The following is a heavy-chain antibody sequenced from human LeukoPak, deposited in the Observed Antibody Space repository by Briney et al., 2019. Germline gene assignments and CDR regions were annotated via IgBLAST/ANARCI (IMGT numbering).Heavy chain of an antibody. Sequence: PGGSLRLSCAASGFTFSSYEMNWVRRAPGKGLEWVSYISSSGSTIYYADSVKGRFTISRDNAKNSLYLQMNSLRAEDTAVYYCARVELYSIAAAAPFDYWGQGTLATVSS. CDR1: GFTFSSYE. J-gene: IGHJ4*02. V-gene: IGHV3-48*03. CDR2: ISSSGSTI. D-gene: IGHD6-13*01. CDR3: ARVELYSIAAAAPFDY.